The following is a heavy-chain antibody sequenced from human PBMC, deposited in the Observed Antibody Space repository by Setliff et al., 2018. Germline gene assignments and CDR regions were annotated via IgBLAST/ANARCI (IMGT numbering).Heavy chain of an antibody. Sequence: SETLSLTCAAYGGSFSGYYWSWIRQPPGKGLEWIGEINHSGGTNYNPSLKSRVTISVDTSKNQFSLKLSSVTAADTAVYYCARKKTVYWYYGMDVWGQGTTVTVSS. CDR2: INHSGGT. V-gene: IGHV4-34*01. D-gene: IGHD2-15*01. CDR1: GGSFSGYY. J-gene: IGHJ6*02. CDR3: ARKKTVYWYYGMDV.